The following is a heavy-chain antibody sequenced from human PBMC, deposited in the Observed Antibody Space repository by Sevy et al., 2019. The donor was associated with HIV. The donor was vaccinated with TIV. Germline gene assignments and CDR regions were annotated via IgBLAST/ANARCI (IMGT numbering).Heavy chain of an antibody. J-gene: IGHJ3*02. Sequence: SETLSLTCTVSGGSISSYYWSWIRQPPGKGLEWIGYIYYSGSTNYIPSLKSRVTISVDTSKNQFSLKLSSVTAADTAVYYCARGGLAAHYYDSSGPGALDIWGQGTMVTVSS. CDR1: GGSISSYY. V-gene: IGHV4-59*01. CDR3: ARGGLAAHYYDSSGPGALDI. CDR2: IYYSGST. D-gene: IGHD3-22*01.